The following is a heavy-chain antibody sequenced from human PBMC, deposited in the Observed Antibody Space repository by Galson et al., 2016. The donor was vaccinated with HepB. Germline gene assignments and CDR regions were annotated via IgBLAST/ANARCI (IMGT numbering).Heavy chain of an antibody. CDR1: GDSISSSHW. D-gene: IGHD5-24*01. V-gene: IGHV4-4*02. CDR3: TRDLADGYGLDV. CDR2: TYHIGST. J-gene: IGHJ6*02. Sequence: LSLTCDVSGDSISSSHWWGWVRQPPGKGLEWIGETYHIGSTNYNPSLKSRLTLSVDKSKNHFSLNLSSVTAADTAVYYCTRDLADGYGLDVWGQGATVIVSS.